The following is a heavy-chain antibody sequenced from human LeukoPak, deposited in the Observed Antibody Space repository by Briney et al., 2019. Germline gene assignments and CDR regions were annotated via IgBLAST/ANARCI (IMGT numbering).Heavy chain of an antibody. J-gene: IGHJ6*02. CDR2: ISGSGDST. D-gene: IGHD3-10*01. CDR1: GLNFRAYG. V-gene: IGHV3-23*01. CDR3: ARDYFGSGTYYPYQYYGMDV. Sequence: GGSLRLSCAASGLNFRAYGMSWVRQAPGKGLEWVSTISGSGDSTYHADSVKGRFTISRDNSKNTLSLQMNSLRAKDTAVYFCARDYFGSGTYYPYQYYGMDVWGQGTTVTVSS.